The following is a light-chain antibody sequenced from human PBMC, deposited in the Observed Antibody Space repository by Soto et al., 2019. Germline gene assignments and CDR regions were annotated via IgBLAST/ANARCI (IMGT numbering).Light chain of an antibody. CDR2: WAS. Sequence: EIVLTQSPGTLSLIPGEGATLSGRASQSVRSGSLAWYQQKPGQPPRLLIYWASTRDSGVPDRFSGSGSGTDFTLTISNLQAEDVAIYYCQQYINDLPAFGQGTKVEIK. CDR3: QQYINDLPA. J-gene: IGKJ1*01. CDR1: QSVRSGS. V-gene: IGKV3-20*01.